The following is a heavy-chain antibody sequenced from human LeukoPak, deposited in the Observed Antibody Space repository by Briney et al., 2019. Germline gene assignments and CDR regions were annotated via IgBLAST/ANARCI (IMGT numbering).Heavy chain of an antibody. CDR1: GFTVSSNY. Sequence: GGSLRLSCAASGFTVSSNYMSWVRQAPGKGLEWVSIIYSGGSTYYGGSVKGRFTISRDNSKNTLYLQMNSLRVDDTAVYYCARDQRDYGMDVWGQGTTVTVSS. J-gene: IGHJ6*02. CDR2: IYSGGST. V-gene: IGHV3-53*01. CDR3: ARDQRDYGMDV.